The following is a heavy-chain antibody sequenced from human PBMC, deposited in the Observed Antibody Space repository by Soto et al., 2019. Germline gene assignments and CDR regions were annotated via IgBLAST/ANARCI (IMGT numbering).Heavy chain of an antibody. CDR3: ARDKYYYGSGTKMSYGMDV. CDR1: GGSVSSGSYY. D-gene: IGHD3-10*01. Sequence: SETLSLTCTVSGGSVSSGSYYWSWIRQPPGKGLEWIGYIYYSGSTNYNPSLKSRVTISVDTSKNQFSLKLSSVTAADTAVYFCARDKYYYGSGTKMSYGMDVWGQGTTVTVSS. J-gene: IGHJ6*02. V-gene: IGHV4-61*01. CDR2: IYYSGST.